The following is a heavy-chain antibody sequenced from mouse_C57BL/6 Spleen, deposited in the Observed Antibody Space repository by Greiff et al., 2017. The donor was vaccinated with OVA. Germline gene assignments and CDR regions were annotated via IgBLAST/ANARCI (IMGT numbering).Heavy chain of an antibody. J-gene: IGHJ4*01. D-gene: IGHD1-1*01. V-gene: IGHV1-4*01. CDR3: ATTVVEGYARDY. CDR2: LTPSSGYT. CDR1: GYTFTSYT. Sequence: QVQLQQSGAELARPGASVKMSCKASGYTFTSYTMHWVKQRPGQGLEWIGYLTPSSGYTKYNQKFKDQATLTADKSSSTAYMQLSSLTSDDAAVYYCATTVVEGYARDYWGQGTSVTVSS.